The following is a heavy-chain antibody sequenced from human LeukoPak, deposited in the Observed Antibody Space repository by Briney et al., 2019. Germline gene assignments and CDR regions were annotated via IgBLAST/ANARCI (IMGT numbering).Heavy chain of an antibody. Sequence: ASVKVSCKASGYTFTSYGISWVRQAPGQGLEWMGWISAYNGNTNYAQKLQGRVTMTTDTSTSTAYMELRSLRSDDTAVYYCAAPQPRYFDWLLLDYWGQGTRGTVSS. J-gene: IGHJ4*02. CDR2: ISAYNGNT. CDR1: GYTFTSYG. CDR3: AAPQPRYFDWLLLDY. V-gene: IGHV1-18*01. D-gene: IGHD3-9*01.